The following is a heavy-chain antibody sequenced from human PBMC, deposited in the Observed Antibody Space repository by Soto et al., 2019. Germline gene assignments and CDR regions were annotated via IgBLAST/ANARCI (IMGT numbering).Heavy chain of an antibody. J-gene: IGHJ3*02. CDR2: INPNSGGT. Sequence: QVQLVQSGAEVKKPGASVKVSCKASGYTFTGYYMHWVRQAPGQGLEWMGWINPNSGGTNYAQKFQGRVTMTRDTSISTAYMELSRLRSDDTAVYYCASRTSIAVAGTSDDAFDIWGQGTMVTVSS. CDR1: GYTFTGYY. CDR3: ASRTSIAVAGTSDDAFDI. V-gene: IGHV1-2*02. D-gene: IGHD6-19*01.